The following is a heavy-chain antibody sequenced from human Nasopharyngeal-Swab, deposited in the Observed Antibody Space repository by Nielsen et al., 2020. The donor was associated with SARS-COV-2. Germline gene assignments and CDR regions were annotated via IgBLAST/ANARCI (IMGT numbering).Heavy chain of an antibody. CDR1: GFTFSSYA. V-gene: IGHV3-23*01. CDR3: AKDRGIVVVIGFDY. J-gene: IGHJ4*02. Sequence: GESLKISCAASGFTFSSYAMSWVRQAPGKGLEWVSAISGSGGSTYYADSVKGRFNISRDNSKNTLYLQMNSLRAEDTAVYYCAKDRGIVVVIGFDYWGQGTLVTVSS. D-gene: IGHD3-22*01. CDR2: ISGSGGST.